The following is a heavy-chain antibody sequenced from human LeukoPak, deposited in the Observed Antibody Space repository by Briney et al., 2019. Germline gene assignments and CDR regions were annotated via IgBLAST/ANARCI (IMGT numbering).Heavy chain of an antibody. Sequence: GGSLRLSCAASGFTFSSYWMSWVRQAPGKGLEWVANIKQDGSEKYYVDSVKGRFTISRDNAKNSLYLQMNSLRAEDTAVYYCARGQPLRLRWNAFDIWGQGTMVTVSS. CDR3: ARGQPLRLRWNAFDI. D-gene: IGHD4-23*01. V-gene: IGHV3-7*01. J-gene: IGHJ3*02. CDR1: GFTFSSYW. CDR2: IKQDGSEK.